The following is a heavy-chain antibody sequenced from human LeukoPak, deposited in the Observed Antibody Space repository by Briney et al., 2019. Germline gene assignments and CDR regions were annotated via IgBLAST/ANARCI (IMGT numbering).Heavy chain of an antibody. Sequence: KPSETLSLTCAVYGGSFSGYYWSWIRQHPGKGLEWIGYIYYSGSTYYNPSLKSRLTISVDTSKNQFSLKLSSVTAADTAVYYCAREAVASPKFDCWGQGTLVTVSS. CDR1: GGSFSGYY. V-gene: IGHV4-31*11. D-gene: IGHD5-12*01. J-gene: IGHJ4*02. CDR3: AREAVASPKFDC. CDR2: IYYSGST.